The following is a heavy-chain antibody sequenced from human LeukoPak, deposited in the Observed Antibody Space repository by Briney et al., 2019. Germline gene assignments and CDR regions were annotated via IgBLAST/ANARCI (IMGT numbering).Heavy chain of an antibody. D-gene: IGHD2-15*01. CDR3: ARGIVVVSATNAFDI. V-gene: IGHV5-51*01. Sequence: GESLKISCQGSGYSFTNYWIGWVRQMPGKGLEWMGIIYPHDSDTRYSPSFQGQVTISADKSINTAFLQWNSLKASDTAMYYCARGIVVVSATNAFDIWGLGTMVTASS. CDR1: GYSFTNYW. J-gene: IGHJ3*02. CDR2: IYPHDSDT.